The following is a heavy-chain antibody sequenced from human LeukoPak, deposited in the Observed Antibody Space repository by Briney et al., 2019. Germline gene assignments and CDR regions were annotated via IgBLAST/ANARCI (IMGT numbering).Heavy chain of an antibody. CDR3: ARNRGDPSYFDY. D-gene: IGHD4-17*01. CDR1: GFTFSSYL. J-gene: IGHJ4*02. V-gene: IGHV3-74*01. Sequence: GGSLRLSCAASGFTFSSYLMHWARQAPGKGLVWVSRISSDGVSTTYADSVKGRFSISRDNAKNSLYLQMNSLRAEDTAVYYCARNRGDPSYFDYWGQGTLVTVSS. CDR2: ISSDGVST.